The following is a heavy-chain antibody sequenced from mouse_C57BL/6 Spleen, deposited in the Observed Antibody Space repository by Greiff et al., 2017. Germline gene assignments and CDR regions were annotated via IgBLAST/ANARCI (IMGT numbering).Heavy chain of an antibody. CDR1: GFTFSSYA. CDR3: ASGGWYFDV. V-gene: IGHV5-4*03. Sequence: EVKLVESGGGLVKPGGSLKLSCAASGFTFSSYAMSWVRQTPEKRLEWVATISDGGSYTYYPDNVKGRFTISRDNAKNNLYLQMSHLKSEDTAMYYCASGGWYFDVWGTGTTVTVAS. CDR2: ISDGGSYT. J-gene: IGHJ1*03.